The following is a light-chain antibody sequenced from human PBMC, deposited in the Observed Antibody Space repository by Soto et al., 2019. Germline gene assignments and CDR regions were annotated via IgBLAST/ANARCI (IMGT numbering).Light chain of an antibody. J-gene: IGKJ2*01. Sequence: DIVMTQSPDSLAVSLGERATINCTSSQHICSSSTTKNYLSWYQQKPGQPPKILTYWASSRISGVPDRFSASGSVTDFTLTITSLQAEDVAVYYCQQYSTTPYTFGQGTKLEIK. V-gene: IGKV4-1*01. CDR2: WAS. CDR3: QQYSTTPYT. CDR1: QHICSSSTTKNY.